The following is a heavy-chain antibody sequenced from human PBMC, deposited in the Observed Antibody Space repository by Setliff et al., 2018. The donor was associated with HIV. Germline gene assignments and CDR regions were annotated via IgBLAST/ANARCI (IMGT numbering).Heavy chain of an antibody. Sequence: GGSLRLSCAASGFTFSSYWMHWVRQAPGKGLVWVFGMNTDGSSTRYADSVKGRFTISRDNAKNTLYLQMNSLRGEDTAVYFCARGYYGSDLQNGMDVWGQGTTVTVSS. J-gene: IGHJ6*02. D-gene: IGHD3-10*01. CDR1: GFTFSSYW. CDR2: MNTDGSST. CDR3: ARGYYGSDLQNGMDV. V-gene: IGHV3-74*01.